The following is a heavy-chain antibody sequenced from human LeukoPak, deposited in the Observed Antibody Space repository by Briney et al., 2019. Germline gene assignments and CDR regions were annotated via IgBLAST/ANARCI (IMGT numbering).Heavy chain of an antibody. V-gene: IGHV4-59*01. D-gene: IGHD3-22*01. CDR2: IYYSGST. Sequence: PSETLSLTCTVSGGSISSYYWSWIRQPPGKGLEWIGYIYYSGSTNYNPSLKSRVTISVDTSKNQFSLKLSSVTAADTAVYYCARATPHYYDSTGDAFDIWGQGTMVTVSS. J-gene: IGHJ3*02. CDR3: ARATPHYYDSTGDAFDI. CDR1: GGSISSYY.